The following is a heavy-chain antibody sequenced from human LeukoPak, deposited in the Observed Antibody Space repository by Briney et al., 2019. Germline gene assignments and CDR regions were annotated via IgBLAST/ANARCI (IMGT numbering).Heavy chain of an antibody. CDR2: IYTSGST. D-gene: IGHD3-10*01. V-gene: IGHV4-59*10. CDR3: ARAVLLWFGEFTDSNWFDP. Sequence: SETLSLTCAVYGGSFSAYYWNWIRQPPGKGLEWIGRIYTSGSTNYNPSLKSRVTMSVDTSKNQFSLKLSSVTAADTAVYYCARAVLLWFGEFTDSNWFDPWGQGTLVTVSS. CDR1: GGSFSAYY. J-gene: IGHJ5*02.